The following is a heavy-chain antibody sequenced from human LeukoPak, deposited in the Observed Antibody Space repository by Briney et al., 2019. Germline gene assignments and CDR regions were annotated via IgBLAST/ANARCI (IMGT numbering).Heavy chain of an antibody. CDR2: IYYSGST. J-gene: IGHJ3*02. Sequence: SETLSLTCTVSGGSISSYYWSWIRQPPGKGLEWIGYIYYSGSTNYNPSLKSRVTISVDTSKNQFSLKLSSVTAADTAVYYCARDGGYCSSTSCHDAFDIWGQGTMVTVSS. V-gene: IGHV4-59*01. D-gene: IGHD2-2*01. CDR1: GGSISSYY. CDR3: ARDGGYCSSTSCHDAFDI.